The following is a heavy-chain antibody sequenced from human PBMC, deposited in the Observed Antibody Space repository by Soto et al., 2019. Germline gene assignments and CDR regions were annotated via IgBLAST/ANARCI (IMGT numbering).Heavy chain of an antibody. D-gene: IGHD3-22*01. CDR2: INHSGST. J-gene: IGHJ4*02. Sequence: SETLSLTCAVYGGSFSGYYWSWIRQPPGKGLEWIGEINHSGSTNYNPSLKSRVTISVDTSKNQFSLKLSSVTAADTAVYDCARAPNYYDSSRYRSGLFDYWRQGALVTVSS. CDR3: ARAPNYYDSSRYRSGLFDY. V-gene: IGHV4-34*01. CDR1: GGSFSGYY.